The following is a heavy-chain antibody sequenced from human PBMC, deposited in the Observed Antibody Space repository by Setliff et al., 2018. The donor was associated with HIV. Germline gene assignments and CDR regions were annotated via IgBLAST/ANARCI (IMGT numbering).Heavy chain of an antibody. CDR2: ISSSSRTR. D-gene: IGHD2-8*01. V-gene: IGHV3-48*01. J-gene: IGHJ6*03. Sequence: GGSLRLSCAASGFTLSIYSMKWVRQAPGKGLEWVSYISSSSRTRYYGDSVKGRFTVSRDNAKNSLYLQMNSPRAEDTAVYYCARVANVLAHPLYYYYMDVWGKGTTVTVSS. CDR3: ARVANVLAHPLYYYYMDV. CDR1: GFTLSIYS.